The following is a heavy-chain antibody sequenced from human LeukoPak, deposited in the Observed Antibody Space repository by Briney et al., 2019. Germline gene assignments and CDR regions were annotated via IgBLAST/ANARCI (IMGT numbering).Heavy chain of an antibody. Sequence: ASVKVSCKASGGTFSSYAISWVRQAPGQGLEWMGGIIPIFGTANYAQKFQGRVTITTDESTSTAYMELSSLRSEDTAVYYCAGGRTTVTMHYWFDPWGQGTRVTVSS. J-gene: IGHJ5*02. D-gene: IGHD4-17*01. CDR2: IIPIFGTA. CDR3: AGGRTTVTMHYWFDP. CDR1: GGTFSSYA. V-gene: IGHV1-69*05.